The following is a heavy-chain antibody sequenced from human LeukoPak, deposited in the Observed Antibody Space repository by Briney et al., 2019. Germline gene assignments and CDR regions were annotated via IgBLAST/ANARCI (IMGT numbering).Heavy chain of an antibody. Sequence: ASVKVSCKASEYTFTSYDINWVRPATGQGLEWMGWMNPNSGNTGYAQKFQGRVTMTRNTSISTAYMELSSLRSEDTAVYYCARGVLATKRYYYMDVWGKGTTVTVSS. CDR3: ARGVLATKRYYYMDV. V-gene: IGHV1-8*01. J-gene: IGHJ6*03. CDR1: EYTFTSYD. CDR2: MNPNSGNT. D-gene: IGHD5-12*01.